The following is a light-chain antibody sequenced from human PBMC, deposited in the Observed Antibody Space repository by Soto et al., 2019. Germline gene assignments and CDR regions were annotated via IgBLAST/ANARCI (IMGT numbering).Light chain of an antibody. Sequence: EIVFTQSPATLSLSPGERSTLSCRASQSISNYLAWYQQKPGQAPRLLIYDASNRATGIPDRFSGSGSGTDFTLTISRLEPEDFAVYYCQQYGSSPRTFGQGTKVDIK. CDR3: QQYGSSPRT. J-gene: IGKJ1*01. V-gene: IGKV3-20*01. CDR2: DAS. CDR1: QSISNY.